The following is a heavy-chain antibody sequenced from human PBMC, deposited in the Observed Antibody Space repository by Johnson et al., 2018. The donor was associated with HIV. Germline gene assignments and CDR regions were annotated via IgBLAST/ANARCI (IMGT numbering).Heavy chain of an antibody. CDR3: ARGWVGSTVTTSAGAFDI. D-gene: IGHD4-17*01. Sequence: VQLVESGGGLMQPGGSLRLSCAASGFTVSSNEMSWVRQAPGKCLEWVSGITWNSDTTGYADSVKGRFTISRDNSKNTLYLQMNSLRAEDTAVYFCARGWVGSTVTTSAGAFDIWGQGTMVTVSS. V-gene: IGHV3-66*03. J-gene: IGHJ3*02. CDR2: TWNSDTT. CDR1: GFTVSSNE.